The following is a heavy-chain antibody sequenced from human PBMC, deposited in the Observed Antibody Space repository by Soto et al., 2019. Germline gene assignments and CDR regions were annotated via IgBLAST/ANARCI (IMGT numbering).Heavy chain of an antibody. CDR1: GSTIDDYA. Sequence: EVQVVESGGGLVQPGGSLTLSCVVSGSTIDDYAMHRVRQVPGKGLEWVSGIFWVGGGTGYADSVKGRFTISRDRAKNSLSLQMNSLRIEDTAVYYCGKDLSPGGLESWGQGTLVTVSS. J-gene: IGHJ4*02. D-gene: IGHD3-16*01. V-gene: IGHV3-9*01. CDR2: IFWVGGGT. CDR3: GKDLSPGGLES.